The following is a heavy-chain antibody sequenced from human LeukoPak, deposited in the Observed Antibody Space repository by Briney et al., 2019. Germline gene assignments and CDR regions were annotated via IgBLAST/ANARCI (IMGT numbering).Heavy chain of an antibody. CDR1: GFSLSGYW. Sequence: PGGSLRLPCAASGFSLSGYWMTWVRQAPGKGLEWVANINRDGSQKNHVDSVQGRFTISRDNAKNSLYLQMNSLRAEDTAVYYCAREAGPLNRADWFDPWGQGTLVTVSS. D-gene: IGHD6-19*01. CDR2: INRDGSQK. J-gene: IGHJ5*02. V-gene: IGHV3-7*01. CDR3: AREAGPLNRADWFDP.